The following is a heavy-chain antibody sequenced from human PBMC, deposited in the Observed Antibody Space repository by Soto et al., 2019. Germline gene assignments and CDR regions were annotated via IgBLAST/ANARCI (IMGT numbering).Heavy chain of an antibody. CDR3: ARGARGLYYMDV. CDR1: GFTFNNYW. CDR2: INGDGSNT. Sequence: EVQLVESGGGLVQPGGSLRLSCAASGFTFNNYWVHWVRQAPGKGLVWVSRINGDGSNTNYSDSVTGVCTISRHNAKNTVYLHMNSLRAEDTAVYYCARGARGLYYMDVWGKGTTVTVSS. V-gene: IGHV3-74*01. J-gene: IGHJ6*03.